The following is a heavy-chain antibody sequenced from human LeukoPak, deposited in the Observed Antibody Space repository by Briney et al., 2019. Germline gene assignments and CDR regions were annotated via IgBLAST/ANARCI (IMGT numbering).Heavy chain of an antibody. Sequence: GGSLRLSCAASGFTFGGSAMSWVRQAPGEGLEWVSLISYSGANSYYTDSVRGRFTISRDNAKNSLYLQMNSLRAEDTAVYYCARDCGGGSCYGPYDAFDIWGQGTMVTVSS. D-gene: IGHD2-15*01. CDR2: ISYSGANS. J-gene: IGHJ3*02. CDR3: ARDCGGGSCYGPYDAFDI. V-gene: IGHV3-23*01. CDR1: GFTFGGSA.